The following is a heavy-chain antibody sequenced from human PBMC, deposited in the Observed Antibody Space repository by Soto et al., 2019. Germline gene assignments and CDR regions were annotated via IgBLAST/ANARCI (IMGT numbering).Heavy chain of an antibody. CDR3: AREASVLIPAAQPSRFDS. CDR1: GYSFMKYG. J-gene: IGHJ4*02. D-gene: IGHD2-2*01. Sequence: ASVKVSCKGFGYSFMKYGINWVRQAPGQGLEWVGWISPYSGYTHSAQKFHGRLTLTTDTAASTAYMELRILRSADTALYYCAREASVLIPAAQPSRFDSWGQGALVTVSS. CDR2: ISPYSGYT. V-gene: IGHV1-18*01.